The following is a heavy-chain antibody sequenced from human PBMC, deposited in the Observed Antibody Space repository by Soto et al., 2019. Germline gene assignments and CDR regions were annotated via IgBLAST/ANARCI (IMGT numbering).Heavy chain of an antibody. CDR3: ARILRDSQGWYHHDF. V-gene: IGHV4-59*01. J-gene: IGHJ4*02. CDR2: ISNSGST. D-gene: IGHD6-19*01. CDR1: GGSIETFY. Sequence: PSETLSLTCTVSGGSIETFYWSWIRQPPGKGLEWIGYISNSGSTSYNPSLESRVTVSVDTAKNEFSLKLNSVTAADTATYYCARILRDSQGWYHHDFWGQGTLVTVSS.